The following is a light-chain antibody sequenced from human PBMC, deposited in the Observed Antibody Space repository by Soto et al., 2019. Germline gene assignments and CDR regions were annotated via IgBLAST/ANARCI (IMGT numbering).Light chain of an antibody. CDR2: GNS. CDR3: QSSDSSLSGHWV. Sequence: QSVLTQPPSVSGAPGQRVTISCTGSSSNIGAGYDVHWYQQLPGTAPKLLIYGNSNRPSGVPDRFSGSKSGTSASLAITGLQAEDEADYYCQSSDSSLSGHWVFGGGTKLTVL. V-gene: IGLV1-40*01. CDR1: SSNIGAGYD. J-gene: IGLJ3*02.